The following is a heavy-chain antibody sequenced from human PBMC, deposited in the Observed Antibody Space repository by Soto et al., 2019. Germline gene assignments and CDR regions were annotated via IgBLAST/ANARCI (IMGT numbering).Heavy chain of an antibody. CDR2: IHTGNGDT. CDR1: GYIFTSSP. Sequence: QVQVVQSGAEVKQPGASVKVSCKTSGYIFTSSPLNWFRQAPGQRPEWVGWIHTGNGDTKYSQKFQGRRTLTRDTSASTGYMELSSLRSEDTAVYFCEREGGIPWGQGTLVTVSS. J-gene: IGHJ5*02. D-gene: IGHD3-16*01. CDR3: EREGGIP. V-gene: IGHV1-3*04.